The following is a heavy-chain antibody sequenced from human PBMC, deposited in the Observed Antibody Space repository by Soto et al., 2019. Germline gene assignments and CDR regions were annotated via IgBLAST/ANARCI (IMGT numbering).Heavy chain of an antibody. J-gene: IGHJ4*02. D-gene: IGHD6-6*01. CDR1: GFTFSSYE. CDR3: ARYLVLNPGRYFDY. Sequence: GGSLRLSCAASGFTFSSYEMNWVRQAPGKGLEWVSYISSSGSTIYYADSVKGRFTISRDNAKNSLYLQMNSLRAEDTAVYYCARYLVLNPGRYFDYWGQGTLVTVSS. CDR2: ISSSGSTI. V-gene: IGHV3-48*03.